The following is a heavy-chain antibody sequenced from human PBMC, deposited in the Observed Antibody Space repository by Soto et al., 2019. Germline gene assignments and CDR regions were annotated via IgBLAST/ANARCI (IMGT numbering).Heavy chain of an antibody. CDR2: IHYSGST. J-gene: IGHJ4*02. V-gene: IGHV4-61*08. Sequence: PSETLSLTCTVSGGSISSGGYYWSWIRQHPGKGLEWIGNIHYSGSTNDNPSLKSRVTLSIHTSKNQVSLKLTSVTAADTAVYYCARTPTSYYYDSSGYYFDYWGQGTLVTVSS. CDR3: ARTPTSYYYDSSGYYFDY. CDR1: GGSISSGGYY. D-gene: IGHD3-22*01.